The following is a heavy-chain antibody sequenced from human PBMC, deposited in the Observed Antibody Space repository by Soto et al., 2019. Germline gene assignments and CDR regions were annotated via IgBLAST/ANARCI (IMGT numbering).Heavy chain of an antibody. CDR3: ARQRYDSDTGPNFQYYFDS. Sequence: PGESLKISCKGSGYSFAGYWITWVRQKPGKGLEWMGRIAPIDSQTYYSPSFRGHVTISVTKSITTVFLQWSSLRASDTAMYYCARQRYDSDTGPNFQYYFDSWGQGTPVTVSS. V-gene: IGHV5-10-1*01. D-gene: IGHD3-22*01. J-gene: IGHJ4*02. CDR2: IAPIDSQT. CDR1: GYSFAGYW.